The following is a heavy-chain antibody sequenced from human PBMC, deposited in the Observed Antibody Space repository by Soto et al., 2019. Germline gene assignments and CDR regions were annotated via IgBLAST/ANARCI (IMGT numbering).Heavy chain of an antibody. D-gene: IGHD5-18*01. V-gene: IGHV3-23*01. J-gene: IGHJ6*02. CDR1: GFTFSSYA. CDR3: AKDGGYSYGYSPRYYYGMDV. CDR2: ISGSGGST. Sequence: GSLRLSCAASGFTFSSYAMSWVRQAPGKGPEWVSDISGSGGSTYYADSVKGRFTISRDNSKNTLYLQMNSLRAEDTAVYYCAKDGGYSYGYSPRYYYGMDVWGQGTTVTVSS.